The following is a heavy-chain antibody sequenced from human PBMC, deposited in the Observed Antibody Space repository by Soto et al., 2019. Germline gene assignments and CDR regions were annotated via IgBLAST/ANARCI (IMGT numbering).Heavy chain of an antibody. D-gene: IGHD2-2*01. CDR3: VRDGCSPTTCYGGRMNAFDI. V-gene: IGHV6-1*01. Sequence: QTLSLTCAISGDSVSTNSGAWNWIRQSPSRGLEWLGRTYYRSKWYFQYAASVKSRITINPDTSKNQISLQLNSVTPEDTALYYCVRDGCSPTTCYGGRMNAFDIWGQGTVVTVSS. CDR2: TYYRSKWYF. CDR1: GDSVSTNSGA. J-gene: IGHJ3*02.